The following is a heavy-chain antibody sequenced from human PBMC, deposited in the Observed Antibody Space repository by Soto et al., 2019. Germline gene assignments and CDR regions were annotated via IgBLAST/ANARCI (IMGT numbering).Heavy chain of an antibody. Sequence: EVQLVESGGGLVQPGRSLRLSCAASGFTFADYAMHWVRQAPGKGLEWVSGISWNGGSIGYADSVKGRFTISRDNAKNSLYLVMNSLRAEDTALYYCAKALGIGVDYYYGLDVWGQGTTVTVSS. V-gene: IGHV3-9*01. D-gene: IGHD3-10*01. J-gene: IGHJ6*02. CDR3: AKALGIGVDYYYGLDV. CDR1: GFTFADYA. CDR2: ISWNGGSI.